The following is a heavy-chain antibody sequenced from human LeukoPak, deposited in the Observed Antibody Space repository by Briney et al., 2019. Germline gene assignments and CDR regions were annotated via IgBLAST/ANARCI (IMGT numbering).Heavy chain of an antibody. CDR3: ARRGTSSSWAHFDY. CDR1: GFTFSSYW. V-gene: IGHV3-7*05. CDR2: IKQDGSEK. J-gene: IGHJ4*02. D-gene: IGHD6-13*01. Sequence: GGSLRLSCAASGFTFSSYWMTWVRQAPGKGLEWVAKIKQDGSEKYYVDSVKGRLTISRDNAKNSLYLQMNSLGAEDTAVYYCARRGTSSSWAHFDYWGQGTLVTVSS.